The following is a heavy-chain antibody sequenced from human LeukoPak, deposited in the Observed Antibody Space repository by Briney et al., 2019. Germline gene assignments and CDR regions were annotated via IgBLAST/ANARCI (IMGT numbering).Heavy chain of an antibody. D-gene: IGHD3-22*01. Sequence: SETLSLTCTVSGGSISSSSYYWGWIRQPPGKGLEWIGRLHTSGGTNYNPSLKSRVTISVDRSKNQFSLKLSSVTAADTAVYYCARYYYDSSGYYYYFDYWGQGTLVTVSS. CDR2: LHTSGGT. CDR1: GGSISSSSYY. J-gene: IGHJ4*02. CDR3: ARYYYDSSGYYYYFDY. V-gene: IGHV4-39*07.